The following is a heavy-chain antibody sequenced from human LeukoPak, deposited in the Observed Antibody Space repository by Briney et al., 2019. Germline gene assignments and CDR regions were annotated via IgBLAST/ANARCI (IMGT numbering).Heavy chain of an antibody. Sequence: GGSLRLSCAASGFTFSSYWMSWVRQAPGKGLEWVANIKKDGSEKYYVDSVKGRFTISRDNAKKMVYLQMNSVRDDDTAIYYCTRAITYFYGSVTYDWFESWGQGTRVTVSS. CDR1: GFTFSSYW. J-gene: IGHJ5*01. CDR3: TRAITYFYGSVTYDWFES. D-gene: IGHD3-10*01. CDR2: IKKDGSEK. V-gene: IGHV3-7*01.